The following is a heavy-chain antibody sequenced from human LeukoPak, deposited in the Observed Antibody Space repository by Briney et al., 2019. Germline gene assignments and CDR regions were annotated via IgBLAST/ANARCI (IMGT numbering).Heavy chain of an antibody. V-gene: IGHV3-21*01. CDR1: GFTFSSYS. CDR2: ISSSSSYI. CDR3: ARDSVVTMVRGVGDY. D-gene: IGHD3-10*01. Sequence: GGSLRLSCAASGFTFSSYSMNWVRQAPGKGLEWVSSISSSSSYIYYADSVKGRFTISRDNAKNSLYLQMNSLRAEDTAVYYCARDSVVTMVRGVGDYWGQGTLVTVSS. J-gene: IGHJ4*02.